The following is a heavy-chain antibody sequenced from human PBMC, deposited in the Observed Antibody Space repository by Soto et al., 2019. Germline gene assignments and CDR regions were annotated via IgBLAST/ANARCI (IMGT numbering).Heavy chain of an antibody. V-gene: IGHV3-15*01. CDR1: GLPFSDAW. CDR3: TRQTDAVQWLVVPTDYNFDY. D-gene: IGHD6-19*01. Sequence: WGSLRLSCAVSGLPFSDAWFSFFRHSPCKWREWVVRVKSRPHGGTTDYGAFVKGRFTISRDDSKNTAYLQMNSLKTEDTAVYFCTRQTDAVQWLVVPTDYNFDYWGQGTLVTVSS. CDR2: VKSRPHGGTT. J-gene: IGHJ4*02.